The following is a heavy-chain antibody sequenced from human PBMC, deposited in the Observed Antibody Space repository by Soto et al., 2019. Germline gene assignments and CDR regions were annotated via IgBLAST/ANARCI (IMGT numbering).Heavy chain of an antibody. D-gene: IGHD6-13*01. CDR2: IYPSGST. Sequence: PESMSLTSTVSGGSPSSRCSYWGWIRQHPGKGREWSGSIYPSGSTYYNPSLKSRVTISVDTSKNQYSLKLSCVTAADTAVYYCAKSQIAAADTNWIDPWGQGTLVTVSS. CDR3: AKSQIAAADTNWIDP. V-gene: IGHV4-39*01. CDR1: GGSPSSRCSY. J-gene: IGHJ5*02.